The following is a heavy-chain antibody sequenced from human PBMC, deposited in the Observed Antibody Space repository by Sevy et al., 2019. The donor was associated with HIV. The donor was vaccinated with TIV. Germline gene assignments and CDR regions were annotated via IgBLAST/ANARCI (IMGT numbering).Heavy chain of an antibody. CDR1: GFTFSSYG. CDR2: ISYDGSNK. J-gene: IGHJ6*02. D-gene: IGHD6-19*01. V-gene: IGHV3-30*18. Sequence: GGSLRLSCAASGFTFSSYGVHWVRQAPGKGLEWVAVISYDGSNKYYADSVKGRFTISRDNSKNTLYLQMNSLRAEDTAVYYCAKDQEGQWLASYYYYGMDVWGQGTTVTVSS. CDR3: AKDQEGQWLASYYYYGMDV.